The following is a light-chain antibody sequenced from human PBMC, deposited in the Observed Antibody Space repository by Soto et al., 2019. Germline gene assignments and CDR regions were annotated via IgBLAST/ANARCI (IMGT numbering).Light chain of an antibody. CDR3: QPHPAYSWT. Sequence: DIRMSQASGKLVDFVGGSVIHKHRASENIGVWLAWYQQKPGKAPKLLIYKASSLQSGVPSRFSGGRYATEFTLTITSLPTDDSPTYYWQPHPAYSWTYREGTKVDIK. J-gene: IGKJ1*01. CDR2: KAS. CDR1: ENIGVW. V-gene: IGKV1-5*03.